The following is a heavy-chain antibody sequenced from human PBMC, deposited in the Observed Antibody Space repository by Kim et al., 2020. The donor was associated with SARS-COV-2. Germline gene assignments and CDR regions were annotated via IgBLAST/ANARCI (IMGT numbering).Heavy chain of an antibody. CDR2: IYHSGST. D-gene: IGHD3-10*01. CDR3: ASNLLWFGEGGPYYYGMDV. CDR1: GGSISSGGYS. J-gene: IGHJ6*02. V-gene: IGHV4-30-2*01. Sequence: SETLSLTCAVSGGSISSGGYSWSWIRQPPGKGLEWIGYIYHSGSTYYNPSLKSRVTISVDRSKNQFSLKLSSVTAADTAVYYCASNLLWFGEGGPYYYGMDVWGQGTTVTVSS.